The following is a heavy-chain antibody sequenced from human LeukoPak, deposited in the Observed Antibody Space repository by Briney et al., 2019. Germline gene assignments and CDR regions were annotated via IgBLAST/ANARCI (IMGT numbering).Heavy chain of an antibody. Sequence: GGSLRLSCAASGFTFSSYAMSWVRQAPGKGLEWVSTISGSGGSIYYADSVKGRFTISRDNSKNTLYLQMNSLRAEDTAVYYCAKDPYYYGSGNLYFDYWGQGTLVTVSS. J-gene: IGHJ4*02. CDR1: GFTFSSYA. CDR2: ISGSGGSI. V-gene: IGHV3-23*01. D-gene: IGHD3-10*01. CDR3: AKDPYYYGSGNLYFDY.